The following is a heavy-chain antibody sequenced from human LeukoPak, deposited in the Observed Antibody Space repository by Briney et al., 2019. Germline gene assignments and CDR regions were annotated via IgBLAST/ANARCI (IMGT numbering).Heavy chain of an antibody. CDR3: ARDPTDHSSSWKDYYYMDV. CDR1: GYTFTGYY. V-gene: IGHV1-2*02. CDR2: INPNSGGT. J-gene: IGHJ6*03. D-gene: IGHD6-13*01. Sequence: GASVKVSCKASGYTFTGYYMHWVRQAPGQGLEWMGWINPNSGGTNYAQKFQGRVTMTRDTSISTAYMELSRLRFDDTAVYYCARDPTDHSSSWKDYYYMDVWGKGTTVTVSS.